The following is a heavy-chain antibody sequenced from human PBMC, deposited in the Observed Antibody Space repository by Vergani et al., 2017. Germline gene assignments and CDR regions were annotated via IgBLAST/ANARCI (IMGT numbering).Heavy chain of an antibody. V-gene: IGHV3-30-3*01. CDR3: ARERNDYSDYGVY. CDR1: GFTFSSYA. J-gene: IGHJ4*02. Sequence: QVQLVESGGGVVQPGRSLRLSCAASGFTFSSYAMHWVRQAPGKGLEWVAVISYDGSNKYYADSVKGRFTISRDNAKNSLYLQMNSLRAEDTAVYYCARERNDYSDYGVYWGQGTLVTVSS. D-gene: IGHD4-11*01. CDR2: ISYDGSNK.